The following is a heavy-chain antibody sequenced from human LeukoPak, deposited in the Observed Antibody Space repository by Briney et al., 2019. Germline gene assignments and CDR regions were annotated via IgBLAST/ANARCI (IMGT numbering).Heavy chain of an antibody. D-gene: IGHD2-2*01. CDR2: ISYDGSNK. V-gene: IGHV3-30*18. Sequence: GGSLRHSCAASGFTFSSYGMHWVRQAPGKGLEWVAVISYDGSNKYYADSVKGRFTISRDNSKNTLYLQMNSLRAEDTAVYYCAKPGYCSSTSCYVDFDIWGQGTMVTVSS. CDR3: AKPGYCSSTSCYVDFDI. CDR1: GFTFSSYG. J-gene: IGHJ3*02.